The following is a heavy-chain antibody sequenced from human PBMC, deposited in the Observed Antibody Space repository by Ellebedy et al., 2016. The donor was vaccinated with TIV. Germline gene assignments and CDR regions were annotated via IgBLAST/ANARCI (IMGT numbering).Heavy chain of an antibody. V-gene: IGHV3-23*01. CDR1: GFTFSSFA. CDR3: AKGSSSGFNYDRVGFEY. CDR2: ISGGGDST. D-gene: IGHD3-22*01. Sequence: GGSLRLSCAASGFTFSSFAMHWVRQAPGKGLEWLSVISGGGDSTYHADSVKGRFTITSDNSKNTLYLQMNRLRTEDTAVYYCAKGSSSGFNYDRVGFEYWGQGTLVTVSS. J-gene: IGHJ4*02.